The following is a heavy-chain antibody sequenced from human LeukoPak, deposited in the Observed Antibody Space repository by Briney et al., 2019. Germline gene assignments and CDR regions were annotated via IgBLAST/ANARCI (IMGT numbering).Heavy chain of an antibody. J-gene: IGHJ4*02. D-gene: IGHD3-10*01. CDR1: GFTVSSNY. V-gene: IGHV3-53*01. CDR3: ARDLGGELLYY. Sequence: GGSLRLSCAASGFTVSSNYMSWVRQAPGKGLEWVSVIYSGGSIYYADSVKGRFTISRDNSKNTLYLQMNSLRAEDTAVYYCARDLGGELLYYWGQGTLVTVSS. CDR2: IYSGGSI.